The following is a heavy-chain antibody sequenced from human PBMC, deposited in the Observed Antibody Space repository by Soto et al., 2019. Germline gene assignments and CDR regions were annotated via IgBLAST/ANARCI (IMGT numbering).Heavy chain of an antibody. CDR1: GFTFSNYG. V-gene: IGHV3-30*18. Sequence: QVQLVESGGGVVQPGRSLRLSCAASGFTFSNYGMHWVRQAPGKGLEWVAVISDDGSREYYVDSVKGRFTISKDNSRDTLYLQMTSLRVEDTGFYYCAKGGESGYSSSSNHCDYWGQGTLVTVSS. CDR3: AKGGESGYSSSSNHCDY. CDR2: ISDDGSRE. D-gene: IGHD5-12*01. J-gene: IGHJ4*02.